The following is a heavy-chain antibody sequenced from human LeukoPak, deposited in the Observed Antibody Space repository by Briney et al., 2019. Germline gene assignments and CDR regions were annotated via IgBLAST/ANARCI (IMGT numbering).Heavy chain of an antibody. V-gene: IGHV4-59*11. J-gene: IGHJ4*02. CDR1: GGSINSHY. D-gene: IGHD3-3*01. CDR2: ISYSGST. CDR3: ARSYYDFWSGFYSDF. Sequence: SETLSLTCTVSGGSINSHYWSWIRQPPGKGLQWIGFISYSGSTSYNPSLMGRVTISVDTSKNQFSLKLNSVTAADTALYFCARSYYDFWSGFYSDFWGQGALVTVSS.